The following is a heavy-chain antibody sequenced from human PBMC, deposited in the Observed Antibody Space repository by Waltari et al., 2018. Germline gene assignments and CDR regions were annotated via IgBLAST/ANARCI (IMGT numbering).Heavy chain of an antibody. Sequence: QVQLQESGPGLVKPSQTLSLTCTVSGGSISSGSYYWSWIRQPAGKGLEWIGRIYTSGSTNYNPSLKSRVTISVDTSKNQFSLKLSSVTAADTAVYYCARDSWEPSGDWGQGTLVTVSS. CDR1: GGSISSGSYY. J-gene: IGHJ4*02. CDR2: IYTSGST. D-gene: IGHD1-26*01. CDR3: ARDSWEPSGD. V-gene: IGHV4-61*02.